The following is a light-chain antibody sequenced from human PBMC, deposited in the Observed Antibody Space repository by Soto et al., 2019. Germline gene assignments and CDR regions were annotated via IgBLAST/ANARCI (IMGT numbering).Light chain of an antibody. V-gene: IGKV3-15*01. Sequence: EIVMTQSPATLSVSPGERATLSCRASQSVSSNVAWYQQIPGQTPRLLIYGASTRATGIPVRFSGSGSGTEFTRTISSLQSEDFAVYYCHQYDDGPYTFGQGTKVDIK. CDR2: GAS. CDR3: HQYDDGPYT. J-gene: IGKJ2*01. CDR1: QSVSSN.